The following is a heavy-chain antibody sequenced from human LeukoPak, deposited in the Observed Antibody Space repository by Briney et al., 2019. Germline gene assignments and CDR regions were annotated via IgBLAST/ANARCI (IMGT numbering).Heavy chain of an antibody. D-gene: IGHD3-10*01. V-gene: IGHV3-30*02. CDR2: IRYDGSNK. CDR3: AKDRPPFYGSGTCMDV. Sequence: GGSLRLSCAASGFTFSSYGMHRVRQAPGKGLEWVAFIRYDGSNKYYADSVKGRFTISRDNSKNTLYLQMNSLRAEDTAVYYCAKDRPPFYGSGTCMDVWGKGTTVTISS. CDR1: GFTFSSYG. J-gene: IGHJ6*03.